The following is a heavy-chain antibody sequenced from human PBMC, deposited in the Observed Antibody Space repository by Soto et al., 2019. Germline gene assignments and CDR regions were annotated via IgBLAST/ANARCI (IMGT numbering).Heavy chain of an antibody. CDR1: GFTFDDYA. D-gene: IGHD6-19*01. J-gene: IGHJ4*02. V-gene: IGHV3-9*01. CDR3: AKEVAGTLRTTIDY. CDR2: ISWNSGSI. Sequence: DVQLVESGGGLVQPGRSLRLSCAASGFTFDDYAMHWVRQAPGKGLEWVSGISWNSGSIGYADSVKGRFTISRDNAKNSLYLQMNSLRAEDTALYYCAKEVAGTLRTTIDYWGQGTLVTVSS.